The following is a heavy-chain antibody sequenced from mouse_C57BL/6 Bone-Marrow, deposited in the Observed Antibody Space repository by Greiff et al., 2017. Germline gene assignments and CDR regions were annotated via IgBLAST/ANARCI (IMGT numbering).Heavy chain of an antibody. J-gene: IGHJ2*01. CDR3: TVYYDYEGY. D-gene: IGHD2-4*01. CDR2: IYPRDGST. Sequence: VQLQQSGPELVKPGASVKLSCKASGYTFTSYDINWVKQRPGQGLEWIGWIYPRDGSTKYNEKFKGKAKLTAVTSASTAYMELSSLTNEDSAVYYCTVYYDYEGYWGQGTTLTVSS. CDR1: GYTFTSYD. V-gene: IGHV1-85*01.